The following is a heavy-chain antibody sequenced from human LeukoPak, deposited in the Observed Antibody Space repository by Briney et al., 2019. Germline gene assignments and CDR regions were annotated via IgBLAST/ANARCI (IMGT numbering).Heavy chain of an antibody. CDR2: ITNSGRST. J-gene: IGHJ4*02. D-gene: IGHD3-3*01. CDR1: GFSLSTYF. CDR3: AREASGYYHVFDS. Sequence: PGGSLRLSCEASGFSLSTYFLSWIRQAPGKGLEWASYITNSGRSTKYADAVKGRFTISRDNAKQSVYLEMTDLRAEDTAVYYCAREASGYYHVFDSWGQGTLVTVSS. V-gene: IGHV3-11*04.